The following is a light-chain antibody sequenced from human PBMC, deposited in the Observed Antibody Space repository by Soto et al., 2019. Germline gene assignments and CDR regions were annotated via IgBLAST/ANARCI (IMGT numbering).Light chain of an antibody. J-gene: IGLJ2*01. V-gene: IGLV1-36*01. CDR1: SSNIGNNA. Sequence: QAVVTQPPSVSEAPRQRVTISCSGSSSNIGNNAVNWYQQLPGKAPKLLIYYDDLLPSGVSDRFSGSKSGTSASLAISGLQSEDEADYYCAAWDDSLNGVLFGGGTKLTV. CDR3: AAWDDSLNGVL. CDR2: YDD.